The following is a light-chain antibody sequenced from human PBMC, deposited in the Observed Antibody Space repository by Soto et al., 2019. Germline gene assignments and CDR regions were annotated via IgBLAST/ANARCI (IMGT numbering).Light chain of an antibody. V-gene: IGLV1-44*01. CDR1: SSNIGSTT. Sequence: QSVLTQPPSASGTPGQRVTISCSGGSSNIGSTTVSWFQILPGTAPKLLITKTDRRPSGVPVRFSGSKSGTSGSLAISGLQSEDEAEYYCAAWDDTLNGYVFGTGTKVTVL. J-gene: IGLJ1*01. CDR3: AAWDDTLNGYV. CDR2: KTD.